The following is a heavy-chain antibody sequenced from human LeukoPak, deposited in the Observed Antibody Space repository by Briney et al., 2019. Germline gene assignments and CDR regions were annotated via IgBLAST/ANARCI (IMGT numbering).Heavy chain of an antibody. J-gene: IGHJ4*02. Sequence: GRSLRLSCAASGFTFSSYAMHWVRQAPGKGLEWVAVISYDGSNKYYADSVKGRFTISRDNSKNTLYLQMNSLRAEDTAVYYCARGKSYSSGSYYFDYWGQGTLVTVSS. CDR2: ISYDGSNK. V-gene: IGHV3-30-3*01. D-gene: IGHD6-19*01. CDR3: ARGKSYSSGSYYFDY. CDR1: GFTFSSYA.